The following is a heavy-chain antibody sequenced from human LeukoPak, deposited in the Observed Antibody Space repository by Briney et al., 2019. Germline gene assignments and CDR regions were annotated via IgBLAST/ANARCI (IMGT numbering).Heavy chain of an antibody. Sequence: PGGSLRLSCAASGFTFSSYWMSWVRQAPGKGLEWVSTISGSGGSTYYADSVKGRFTISRDNSKNTLYVQMNSLRAEDTAVYYCAKEGGYSYGAPLTYWGQGTLVTVSS. CDR3: AKEGGYSYGAPLTY. CDR1: GFTFSSYW. J-gene: IGHJ4*02. V-gene: IGHV3-23*01. D-gene: IGHD5-18*01. CDR2: ISGSGGST.